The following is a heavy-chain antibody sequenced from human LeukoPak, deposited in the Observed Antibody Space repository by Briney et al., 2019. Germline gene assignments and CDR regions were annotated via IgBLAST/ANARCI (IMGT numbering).Heavy chain of an antibody. Sequence: GGSLRLSCAASGFTFSTSAMNWVRQAPGKGLEWVSGINWNGGSTGYADSVKGRLTISRDNAKNSLYLQMNSLRAEDTALYYCAREIVVVPAAYYFDYWGQGTLVTVSS. J-gene: IGHJ4*02. CDR2: INWNGGST. V-gene: IGHV3-20*04. CDR3: AREIVVVPAAYYFDY. D-gene: IGHD2-2*01. CDR1: GFTFSTSA.